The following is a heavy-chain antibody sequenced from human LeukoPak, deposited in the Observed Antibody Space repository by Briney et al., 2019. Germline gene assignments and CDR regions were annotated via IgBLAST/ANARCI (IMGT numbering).Heavy chain of an antibody. CDR3: AVARTRNYWFDP. CDR1: GGTFSSYA. J-gene: IGHJ5*02. Sequence: GASVKVSCKASGGTFSSYAISWVRQAPGQGLEWMGGIIPIFGTANYAQKFQGRVTITTDESTSTAYMELSSLRSEDTAVYYCAVARTRNYWFDPWGQGTLVPVSS. CDR2: IIPIFGTA. D-gene: IGHD5-12*01. V-gene: IGHV1-69*05.